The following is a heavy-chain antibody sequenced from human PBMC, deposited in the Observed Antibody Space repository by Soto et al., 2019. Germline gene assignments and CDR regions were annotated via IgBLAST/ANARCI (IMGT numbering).Heavy chain of an antibody. Sequence: SVKVSCKAPGFTFTSSAVQWVRQARGQRLEWIGRIVVGSGNTNYAQKFQERVTITRDMSTSTAYMELSSLRSEDTAVYYCAADHARGYSSGWYDYWGQGTLVTVSS. CDR3: AADHARGYSSGWYDY. V-gene: IGHV1-58*01. D-gene: IGHD6-19*01. J-gene: IGHJ4*02. CDR1: GFTFTSSA. CDR2: IVVGSGNT.